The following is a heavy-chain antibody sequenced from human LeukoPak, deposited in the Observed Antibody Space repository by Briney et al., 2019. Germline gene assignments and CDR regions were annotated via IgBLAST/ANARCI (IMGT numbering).Heavy chain of an antibody. Sequence: GASVKVSCKASGGTFSSYAISWVRQAPGQGLEWMGRIIAIFGTANYAQKFQGRVTITTDESTSTAYMELSSLRSEDTAVYYCARDRLIGSGSYYSYWGQGTLVTVSS. D-gene: IGHD3-10*01. V-gene: IGHV1-69*05. CDR1: GGTFSSYA. CDR2: IIAIFGTA. J-gene: IGHJ4*02. CDR3: ARDRLIGSGSYYSY.